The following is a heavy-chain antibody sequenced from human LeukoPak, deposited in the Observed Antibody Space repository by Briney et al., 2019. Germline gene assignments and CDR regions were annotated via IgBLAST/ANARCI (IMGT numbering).Heavy chain of an antibody. J-gene: IGHJ5*02. V-gene: IGHV1-69*01. CDR2: IIPIFGTA. Sequence: SVKVSCKASGGTFSSYTISWVRQAPGQGLEWMGGIIPIFGTANYAQKFQGRVTITADESTSTAYMELSSLRSEDTAVYYCASKRLGFPFDPWGQGTLVTVSS. CDR3: ASKRLGFPFDP. D-gene: IGHD3-16*01. CDR1: GGTFSSYT.